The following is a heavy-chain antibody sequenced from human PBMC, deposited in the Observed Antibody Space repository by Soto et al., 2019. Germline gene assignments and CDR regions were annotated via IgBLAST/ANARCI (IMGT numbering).Heavy chain of an antibody. Sequence: GGSLRLSCAASGFTFRNYAIHWVRQAPGKGLEWVAVISRDGSHKYYLDSVKGRFTISRDNSKDTVNLLMNSLRDDDSAMYYCARSRNSAVADSFDFWGQGTLVTVSS. CDR2: ISRDGSHK. CDR1: GFTFRNYA. D-gene: IGHD1-26*01. CDR3: ARSRNSAVADSFDF. V-gene: IGHV3-30*04. J-gene: IGHJ4*02.